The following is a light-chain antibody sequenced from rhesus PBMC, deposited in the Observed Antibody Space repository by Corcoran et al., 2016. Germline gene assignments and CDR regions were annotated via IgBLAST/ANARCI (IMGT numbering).Light chain of an antibody. CDR3: LQYNGSPRT. CDR2: KAS. V-gene: IGKV1-22*01. CDR1: QTISSS. J-gene: IGKJ1*01. Sequence: DIQMTQSPSSLSASVGDTATITCRASQTISSSLDWYQQKPGKAPKLLIHKASTLQSGVPSRFSGSGSGTDFTLTISSLQPEDFTTYYCLQYNGSPRTFGQGTKVEIK.